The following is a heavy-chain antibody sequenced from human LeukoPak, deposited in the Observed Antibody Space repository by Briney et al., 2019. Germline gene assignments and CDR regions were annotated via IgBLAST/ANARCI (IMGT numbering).Heavy chain of an antibody. J-gene: IGHJ4*02. D-gene: IGHD1-7*01. Sequence: GGSPRLSCAASGFTFITYAMHWVRQAPGKGLEWVALISYDGTNKYYADSVKGRFTISRDDSKDMLYLQMNSVRAEDTAVYYCAKASVGTTGGTFDSWGQGTLVTVSS. CDR3: AKASVGTTGGTFDS. CDR2: ISYDGTNK. CDR1: GFTFITYA. V-gene: IGHV3-30*18.